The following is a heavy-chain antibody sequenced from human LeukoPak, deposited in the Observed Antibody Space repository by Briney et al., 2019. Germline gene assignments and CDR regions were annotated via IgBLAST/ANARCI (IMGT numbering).Heavy chain of an antibody. J-gene: IGHJ4*02. CDR1: GFTLSSYG. D-gene: IGHD6-19*01. CDR3: ARVSIGWYSFDY. CDR2: ISYDGSNK. V-gene: IGHV3-30*03. Sequence: GGSLRLSCAASGFTLSSYGMHWVRQAPGKGLEWVAVISYDGSNKYYADSVKGRFTISRDNSKNTLYLQMNSLRAEDTAVYYCARVSIGWYSFDYWGQGTLVTVSS.